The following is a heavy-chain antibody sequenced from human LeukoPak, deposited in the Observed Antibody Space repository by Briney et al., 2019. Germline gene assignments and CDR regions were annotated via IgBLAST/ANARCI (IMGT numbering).Heavy chain of an antibody. CDR3: ARELEDFWSGYYMSYYYGMDV. D-gene: IGHD3-3*01. CDR2: IGAYNGNT. J-gene: IGHJ6*02. Sequence: ASVKVSCKASGYTFTSYGISWVRQAPGQGLEWMGWIGAYNGNTNYAQKLQGRVTMTTDTSTSTAYMELRSLRSDDTAVYYCARELEDFWSGYYMSYYYGMDVWGQGTTVTVSS. CDR1: GYTFTSYG. V-gene: IGHV1-18*01.